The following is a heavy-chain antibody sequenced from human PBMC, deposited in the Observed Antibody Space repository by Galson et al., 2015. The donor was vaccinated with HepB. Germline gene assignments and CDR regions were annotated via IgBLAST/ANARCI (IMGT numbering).Heavy chain of an antibody. D-gene: IGHD3-22*01. CDR2: ISAYNGNT. J-gene: IGHJ4*02. CDR1: GYTFTSYG. CDR3: ARGVRDYYDSSGYYFRLDY. V-gene: IGHV1-18*01. Sequence: SVKVSCKASGYTFTSYGISWVRQAPGQGLEWMGWISAYNGNTNYAQKLQGRVTMTTDTSASTAYMELRSLRSDDTAVYYCARGVRDYYDSSGYYFRLDYWGQGTLVTVSS.